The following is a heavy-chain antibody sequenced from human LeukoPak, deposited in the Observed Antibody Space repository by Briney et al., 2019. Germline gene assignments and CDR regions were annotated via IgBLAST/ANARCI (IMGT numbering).Heavy chain of an antibody. Sequence: GGSLRLSCAASGFTFSNYAMIWVRQAPGKGLEWVSAISGSGSSAYYADSVKGRFTISRDNSKNTLYLQLNSLRAADAAVYYCVKDLYGATMRDFDYWGQGTLVTVSS. J-gene: IGHJ4*02. V-gene: IGHV3-23*01. CDR2: ISGSGSSA. D-gene: IGHD5-12*01. CDR3: VKDLYGATMRDFDY. CDR1: GFTFSNYA.